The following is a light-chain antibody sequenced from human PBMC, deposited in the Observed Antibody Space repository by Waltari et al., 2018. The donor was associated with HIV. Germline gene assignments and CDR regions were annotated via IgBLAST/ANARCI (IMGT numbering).Light chain of an antibody. CDR2: VNSDGSL. V-gene: IGLV4-69*01. J-gene: IGLJ2*01. Sequence: QLVLTQSPSASASLGASVKFTCTLDSGHTSYAIAWHQQQPEKGPRSLMKVNSDGSLMKGDGTPDRFSGSSSGAERYLTISSLQSEDEADYYCQTWGAGFQVFGGGTKVTVL. CDR3: QTWGAGFQV. CDR1: SGHTSYA.